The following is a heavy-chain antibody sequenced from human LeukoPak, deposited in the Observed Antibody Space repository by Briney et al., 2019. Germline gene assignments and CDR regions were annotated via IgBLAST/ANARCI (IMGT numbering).Heavy chain of an antibody. CDR2: MNKDGSEE. D-gene: IGHD1/OR15-1a*01. CDR1: GFILKNHW. J-gene: IGHJ6*02. CDR3: ARNNDMDV. Sequence: GSLRLSCAASGFILKNHWMTWVRQAPGKGPEWVANMNKDGSEEYYVDSVKGRFTIFKDTAKNSLYLQMNNLRVEDTALYYCARNNDMDVWGQGTTVVVSS. V-gene: IGHV3-7*03.